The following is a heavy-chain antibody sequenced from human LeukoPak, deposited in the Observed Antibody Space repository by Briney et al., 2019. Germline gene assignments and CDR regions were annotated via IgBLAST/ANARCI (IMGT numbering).Heavy chain of an antibody. D-gene: IGHD6-13*01. J-gene: IGHJ4*02. CDR3: AREERGSSSW. CDR2: ISYDGSNK. CDR1: GFTFSSYA. V-gene: IGHV3-30*14. Sequence: GGSLRLSCAASGFTFSSYAMHWVRQAPGKGLEWVAVISYDGSNKYYADSVKGRFTISRHNSKNTLYLQMNSLRAEDTAVYYCAREERGSSSWWGQGTLVTVSS.